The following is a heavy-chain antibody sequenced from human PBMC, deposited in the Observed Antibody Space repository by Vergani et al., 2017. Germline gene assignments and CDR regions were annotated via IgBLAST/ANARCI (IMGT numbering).Heavy chain of an antibody. CDR3: ARGGGAVAGTFNYYYYYGMDV. V-gene: IGHV4-34*01. D-gene: IGHD6-19*01. CDR1: GGSFSGYY. Sequence: QVQLQQWGAGLLKPSETLSLTCAVYGGSFSGYYWSWIRQPPGKGLEWIGEINHSGSTNYNPSLKSRVTISVDTSKNQFSLKLSSVTAADTAVYYCARGGGAVAGTFNYYYYYGMDVWGQGP. J-gene: IGHJ6*02. CDR2: INHSGST.